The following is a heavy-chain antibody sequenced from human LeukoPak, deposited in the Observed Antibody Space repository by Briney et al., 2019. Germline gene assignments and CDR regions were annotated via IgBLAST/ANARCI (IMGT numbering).Heavy chain of an antibody. CDR2: IYHSGST. CDR3: AREVTGTTDY. D-gene: IGHD1-7*01. Sequence: SETLSLTCTVSGGSISSYYWSWIRQPPGKGLEWIGSIYHSGSTYYNPSLKSRVTISVDTSKNQFSLKLSSVTAADTAVYYCAREVTGTTDYWGQGTLVTVSS. J-gene: IGHJ4*02. CDR1: GGSISSYY. V-gene: IGHV4-59*12.